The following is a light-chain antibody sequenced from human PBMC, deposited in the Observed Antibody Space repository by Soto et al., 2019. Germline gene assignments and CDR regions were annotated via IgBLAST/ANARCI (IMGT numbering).Light chain of an antibody. J-gene: IGKJ3*01. CDR3: QQYDNLPVT. CDR2: AAS. Sequence: DIQMTQSPSSLSAFVGDRVTITCQASQDISTYVNWYQQKPGKTPNLLIYAASNLETRVPSRFSGSGSGTKFTLTISRLQSEDIGTYYCQQYDNLPVTFCPGTKVNVK. CDR1: QDISTY. V-gene: IGKV1-33*01.